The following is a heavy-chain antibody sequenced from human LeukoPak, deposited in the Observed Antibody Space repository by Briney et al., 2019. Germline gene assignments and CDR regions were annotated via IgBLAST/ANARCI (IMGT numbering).Heavy chain of an antibody. CDR2: ITGSGSHI. D-gene: IGHD1-7*01. Sequence: PGGSLRLSCAASGFTFSSYAMSWVRQAPGKGLEWVSAITGSGSHIYYADSVKGRFTISRDNSKNTLSLQMNSLRAADTAVYYCAKDLNTQWNYYLVDYWGQGTLVTVS. J-gene: IGHJ4*02. CDR3: AKDLNTQWNYYLVDY. CDR1: GFTFSSYA. V-gene: IGHV3-23*01.